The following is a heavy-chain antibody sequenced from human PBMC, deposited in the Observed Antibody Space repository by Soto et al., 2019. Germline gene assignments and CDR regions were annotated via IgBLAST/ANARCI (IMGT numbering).Heavy chain of an antibody. CDR1: RFTFSNYW. V-gene: IGHV3-74*01. D-gene: IGHD6-13*01. CDR3: ARSWSHSVDY. J-gene: IGHJ4*02. CDR2: VNSDGSST. Sequence: GGSLRLSCAASRFTFSNYWMHWVRQAPGKGLVWVSRVNSDGSSTNYADSVKGRFTISRDNAKNTLYLQMNSLRAEDTAAYYCARSWSHSVDYWGQGTLVTVSS.